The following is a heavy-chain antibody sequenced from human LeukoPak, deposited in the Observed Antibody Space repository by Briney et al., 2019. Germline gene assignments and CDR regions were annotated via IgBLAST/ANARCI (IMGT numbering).Heavy chain of an antibody. Sequence: PGGSLRLSCAASGFTFSSYSMNWVRQAPGKGLEWVSSISSSSSYIYYADSVKGRFTISRDNAKNSLYLQMNSPRAEDTAVYYCARDREEGFDYWGQGTLVTVSS. V-gene: IGHV3-21*01. D-gene: IGHD1-26*01. CDR1: GFTFSSYS. J-gene: IGHJ4*02. CDR3: ARDREEGFDY. CDR2: ISSSSSYI.